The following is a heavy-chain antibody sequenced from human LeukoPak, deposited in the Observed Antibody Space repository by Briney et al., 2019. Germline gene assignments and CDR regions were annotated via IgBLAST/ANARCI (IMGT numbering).Heavy chain of an antibody. V-gene: IGHV3-30*02. Sequence: GGSLRLSCGASGFTFSNYGMLWVRQAPGKGLEWVAFIRYDGNNKLYADSMKGRFTISRDNSKNTLYLHINSLRAEDTALYYCVNDNPLDYWGQGTLVIVSS. J-gene: IGHJ4*02. D-gene: IGHD1-14*01. CDR1: GFTFSNYG. CDR2: IRYDGNNK. CDR3: VNDNPLDY.